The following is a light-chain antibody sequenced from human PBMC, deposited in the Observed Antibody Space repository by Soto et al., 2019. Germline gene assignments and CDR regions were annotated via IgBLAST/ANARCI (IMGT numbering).Light chain of an antibody. CDR3: NSYADSNNVEVL. CDR1: SSDVGSCKY. J-gene: IGLJ2*01. Sequence: QSALTQPPSASGSPGQSVTIACTGTSSDVGSCKYVSWYQQHPGKAPKLIIYEVIKRPSGVPDRFSGSKSGNTASLTVSGLQAEDEADYYGNSYADSNNVEVLFGGGTKLTVL. CDR2: EVI. V-gene: IGLV2-8*01.